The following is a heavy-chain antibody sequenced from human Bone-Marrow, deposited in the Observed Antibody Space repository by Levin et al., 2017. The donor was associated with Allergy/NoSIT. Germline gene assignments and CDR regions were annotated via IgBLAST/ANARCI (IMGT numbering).Heavy chain of an antibody. CDR2: ISPNSGGT. V-gene: IGHV1-2*02. D-gene: IGHD3-22*01. CDR3: SRGPHYYDSSGYYGSHAFDI. CDR1: GYSFTGFY. Sequence: GESLKISCKASGYSFTGFYLHWIRQAPRQGLEWMGWISPNSGGTNYAQKFQGRVTMSRDTSISTAYMELSRLRSDDTAVYYCSRGPHYYDSSGYYGSHAFDIWGHGTMVTVSS. J-gene: IGHJ3*02.